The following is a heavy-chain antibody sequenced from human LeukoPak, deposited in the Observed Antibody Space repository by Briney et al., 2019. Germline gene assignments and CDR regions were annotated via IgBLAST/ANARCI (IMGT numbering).Heavy chain of an antibody. Sequence: GGSLRLSCAASGFTFSSYSMNWVRQAPGKGLEWVSSISYGSSYIYYADSVKGQFTISRDNAKNSLYLQMSSLRAEDTAVYYCATPIVATTLDYWGQGTLVTVSS. CDR2: ISYGSSYI. J-gene: IGHJ4*02. CDR1: GFTFSSYS. V-gene: IGHV3-21*01. D-gene: IGHD5-12*01. CDR3: ATPIVATTLDY.